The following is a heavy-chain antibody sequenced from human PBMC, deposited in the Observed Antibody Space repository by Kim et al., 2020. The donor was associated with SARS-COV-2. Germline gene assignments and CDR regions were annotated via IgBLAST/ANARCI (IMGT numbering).Heavy chain of an antibody. CDR2: IRSKAYGGTT. CDR1: GFTFGDYA. V-gene: IGHV3-49*04. Sequence: GGSLRLSCTASGFTFGDYAMSWVRQAPGKGLVWVGFIRSKAYGGTTEYAASVKGRFTISRDDSKSIAYLQMNSLKTEDTAVYYCTNNWNRFDYWGQGTLV. J-gene: IGHJ4*02. CDR3: TNNWNRFDY. D-gene: IGHD1-20*01.